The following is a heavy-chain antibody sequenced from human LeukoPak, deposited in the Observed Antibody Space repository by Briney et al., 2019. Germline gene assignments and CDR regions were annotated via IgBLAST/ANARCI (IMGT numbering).Heavy chain of an antibody. Sequence: GESLKISCKGSGYSFTSYWIGWVRQMPGKGLEWMGIIYPGDSDTRYSPSFQGQVTISADKSISTAYLQWSSLKASDTAMYYCARLPDYYDSSGYSYYYYTDVWGKGTTVTVSS. J-gene: IGHJ6*03. CDR1: GYSFTSYW. CDR2: IYPGDSDT. CDR3: ARLPDYYDSSGYSYYYYTDV. V-gene: IGHV5-51*01. D-gene: IGHD3-22*01.